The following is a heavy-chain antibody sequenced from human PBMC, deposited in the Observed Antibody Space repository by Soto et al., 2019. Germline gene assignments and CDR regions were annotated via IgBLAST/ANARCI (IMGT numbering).Heavy chain of an antibody. V-gene: IGHV4-34*01. CDR1: GGSFSGYY. J-gene: IGHJ4*02. Sequence: QVQLQQWGAGLLKPSETLSLTCAVYGGSFSGYYWSWIRQPPGKGLEWIGEINHSGSTNYNPSLKSRVTISVDTSKNQFSLKLSSVTAADTAVYYCARDTVTLLGYWGQGTLVTVSS. CDR3: ARDTVTLLGY. D-gene: IGHD4-17*01. CDR2: INHSGST.